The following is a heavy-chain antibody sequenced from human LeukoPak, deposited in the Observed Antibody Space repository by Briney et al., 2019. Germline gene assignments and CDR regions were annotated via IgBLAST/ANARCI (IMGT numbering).Heavy chain of an antibody. Sequence: GGSLRLSCAASGFTVSRNYMSWVRQAPGKGLEWVSIIYGGGSTYYADSVKGRFTISRDNSKNTLYLQMNSLRAEDTAVYYCAREDGYGGNSFDYWGQGTLVTVSS. CDR3: AREDGYGGNSFDY. V-gene: IGHV3-53*01. CDR2: IYGGGST. J-gene: IGHJ4*02. D-gene: IGHD4-23*01. CDR1: GFTVSRNY.